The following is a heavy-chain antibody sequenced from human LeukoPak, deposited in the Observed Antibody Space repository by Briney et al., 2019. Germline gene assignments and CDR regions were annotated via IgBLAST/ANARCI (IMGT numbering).Heavy chain of an antibody. V-gene: IGHV3-23*01. CDR3: AKGHDYGGNSDGWDY. CDR2: ISGSGGST. CDR1: GFTFSSYA. Sequence: GGSLRLSCAASGFTFSSYAMSWVRQAPGKGLEWVSAISGSGGSTYYADSVKGRFTISRDNSKNTLYLQMNSLRAEDTAVYYCAKGHDYGGNSDGWDYWGQGTLVTVSS. J-gene: IGHJ4*02. D-gene: IGHD4-23*01.